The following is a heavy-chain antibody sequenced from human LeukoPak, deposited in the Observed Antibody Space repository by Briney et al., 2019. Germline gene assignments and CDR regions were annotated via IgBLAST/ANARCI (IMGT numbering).Heavy chain of an antibody. V-gene: IGHV3-48*03. Sequence: GGSLRLSCAASGFTFSSYEMNWVRQAPGKGLEWVSYISSSGSTIYYADSVKGRFTISRDNAKNSLYLQMNSPRAEDTAVYYCARVSNYYYYYMDVWGKGTTVTISS. CDR1: GFTFSSYE. D-gene: IGHD6-6*01. CDR2: ISSSGSTI. J-gene: IGHJ6*03. CDR3: ARVSNYYYYYMDV.